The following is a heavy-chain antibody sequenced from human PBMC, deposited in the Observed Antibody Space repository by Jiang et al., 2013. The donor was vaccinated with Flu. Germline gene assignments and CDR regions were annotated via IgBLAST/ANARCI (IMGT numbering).Heavy chain of an antibody. CDR2: LLYGST. CDR3: ARVSDRSPRFDY. CDR1: ISSSSYY. V-gene: IGHV4-39*01. Sequence: ISSSSYYWGLDPPAPREGAGVDWEYLLYGSTHYNPSLKSRVTISVDTSKNQFSLKLSSVTAADTAVYYCARVSDRSPRFDYWGQGTLVTVSS. J-gene: IGHJ4*02.